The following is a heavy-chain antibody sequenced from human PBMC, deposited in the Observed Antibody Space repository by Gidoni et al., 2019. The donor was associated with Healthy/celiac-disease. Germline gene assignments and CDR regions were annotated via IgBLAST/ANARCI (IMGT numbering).Heavy chain of an antibody. D-gene: IGHD3-3*01. V-gene: IGHV3-64D*06. CDR3: VKDGSILGYYYYMDV. CDR1: GFTFSSYA. Sequence: EVQLVESGGGLVQPGGSLGLSGSASGFTFSSYAMHWVRQAPGKGLEYVSAISSNGGSTYYADSVKGRFTISRDNSKNTLYLQMSSLRAEDTAVYYCVKDGSILGYYYYMDVWGKGTTVTVSS. CDR2: ISSNGGST. J-gene: IGHJ6*03.